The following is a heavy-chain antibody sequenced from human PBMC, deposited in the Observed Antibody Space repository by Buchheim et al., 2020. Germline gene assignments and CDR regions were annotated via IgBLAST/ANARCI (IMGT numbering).Heavy chain of an antibody. J-gene: IGHJ4*02. V-gene: IGHV3-7*01. CDR3: ARAVDIVATVVFDY. Sequence: EVQLVESGGGLVQPGGSLRLSCAASGFTFSSYWMIWVRQAPGKGLEWVANIKQDGSEKYYVDSVKGRFTISSDNAKNSLYLQMNSLRAEDTAVYYCARAVDIVATVVFDYWGQGTL. CDR1: GFTFSSYW. CDR2: IKQDGSEK. D-gene: IGHD5-12*01.